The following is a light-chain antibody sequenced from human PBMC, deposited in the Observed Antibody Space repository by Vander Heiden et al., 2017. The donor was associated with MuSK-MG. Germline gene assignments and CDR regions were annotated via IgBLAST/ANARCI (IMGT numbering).Light chain of an antibody. V-gene: IGKV3D-20*01. Sequence: EIVFTQSPATLSLSPGERATLPCGASQSVSTNYLAWYQQKPGLAPRLLIYDASSRATGIPDRFSGSGSGTDFTLTISRLEPEDFALYYCHHYGSTPPTFGQGTKVEIK. CDR3: HHYGSTPPT. J-gene: IGKJ1*01. CDR2: DAS. CDR1: QSVSTNY.